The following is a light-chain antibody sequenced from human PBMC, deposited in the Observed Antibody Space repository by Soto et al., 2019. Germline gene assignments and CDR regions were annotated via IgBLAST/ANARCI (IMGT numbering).Light chain of an antibody. CDR1: QSVGSGY. CDR2: GTS. V-gene: IGKV3-20*01. CDR3: QQYGSSPRT. J-gene: IGKJ1*01. Sequence: EIVLTQSPGTLSLSPGERATLSCRASQSVGSGYLAWYQQKPGQAPRLLIYGTSTRATGIPDRFSGGGSGSDFTLSISRLEPEDFAVYYCQQYGSSPRTFGQGTKVEL.